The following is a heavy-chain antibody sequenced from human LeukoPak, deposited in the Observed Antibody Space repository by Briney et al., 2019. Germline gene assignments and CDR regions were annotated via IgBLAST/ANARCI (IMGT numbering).Heavy chain of an antibody. J-gene: IGHJ5*02. Sequence: PSETLSLTCAVYGGSFSGYYWSWIRQPPGKGLEWIGEINHSGSTNYNPSLKSRVTISVDTSKNQFSLKLSSVTAADTAVYYCARRSPIGGGWYGGYNWFDPWGQGTLVTVSS. V-gene: IGHV4-34*01. D-gene: IGHD6-19*01. CDR2: INHSGST. CDR3: ARRSPIGGGWYGGYNWFDP. CDR1: GGSFSGYY.